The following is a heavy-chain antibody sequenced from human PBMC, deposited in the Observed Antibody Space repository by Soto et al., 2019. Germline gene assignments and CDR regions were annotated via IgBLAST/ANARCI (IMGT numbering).Heavy chain of an antibody. D-gene: IGHD3-22*01. V-gene: IGHV4-39*01. J-gene: IGHJ4*02. CDR3: ARTSYYYDSSGYYPCFDY. CDR2: IYYSGST. CDR1: GGSISSSSYY. Sequence: QLQLQESGPGLVKPSETLSLTCTVSGGSISSSSYYWGWIRQPPGKGLEWIGSIYYSGSTYYNPSLKSRVPISVDTSKNQFSLKLSSVTAADTAVYYCARTSYYYDSSGYYPCFDYWGQGTLVTVSS.